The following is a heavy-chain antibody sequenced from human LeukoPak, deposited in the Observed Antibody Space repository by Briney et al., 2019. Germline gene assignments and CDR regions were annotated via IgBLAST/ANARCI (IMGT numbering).Heavy chain of an antibody. CDR3: ARSDLGYCSTSSCQIDY. D-gene: IGHD2-2*01. CDR2: ISYDGSNK. V-gene: IGHV3-30-3*01. CDR1: GFTFSSYA. J-gene: IGHJ4*02. Sequence: GGSLRLSCAASGFTFSSYAMHWVRQAPGKGLEWVAVISYDGSNKYYADSVKGRFTISRDNSKNTLYLQMNSLRAEDTAVYYCARSDLGYCSTSSCQIDYWGQGTLVTVSS.